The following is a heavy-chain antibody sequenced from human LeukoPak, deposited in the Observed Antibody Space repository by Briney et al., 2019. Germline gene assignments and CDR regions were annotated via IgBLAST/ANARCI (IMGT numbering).Heavy chain of an antibody. D-gene: IGHD6-13*01. CDR1: GFTFSNFA. V-gene: IGHV3-23*01. Sequence: PGGSLRLSCAASGFTFSNFAASWVRQAPGKGLEWVSAVSGSGDGTYYANSVKRRFTISKDNSKNTLYLEMNSLRAEDPAVYYCAKLVGQHLVEYYFDYWGQGTLVTVST. CDR3: AKLVGQHLVEYYFDY. CDR2: VSGSGDGT. J-gene: IGHJ4*02.